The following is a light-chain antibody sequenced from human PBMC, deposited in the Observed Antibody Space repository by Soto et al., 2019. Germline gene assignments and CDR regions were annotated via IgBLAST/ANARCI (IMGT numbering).Light chain of an antibody. J-gene: IGKJ3*01. Sequence: DIQMTQSPSSLSASVGDRVTITCRASQSISSYLNWYQQKPGKAPKLLIYAASSLQSGVPSRFSGSGPGTDFTLTISSLQPEDFATYYCQQSYSTRRTFGPGTKVDIK. CDR2: AAS. CDR1: QSISSY. CDR3: QQSYSTRRT. V-gene: IGKV1-39*01.